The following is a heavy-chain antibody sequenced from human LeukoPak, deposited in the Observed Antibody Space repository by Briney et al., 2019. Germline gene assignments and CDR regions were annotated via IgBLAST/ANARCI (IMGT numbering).Heavy chain of an antibody. Sequence: GGSLRLSCAASGFTFSNAWMSWVRQAPGKGLEWVGRIKSRTDDGTTDYAAPVKGRFTIARDDSKNTLYLQINSLKPEDTAVYYCTTEQVAPHLWFGELFSQVYWGEGTLVTVSS. CDR2: IKSRTDDGTT. J-gene: IGHJ4*02. D-gene: IGHD3-10*01. CDR1: GFTFSNAW. V-gene: IGHV3-15*01. CDR3: TTEQVAPHLWFGELFSQVY.